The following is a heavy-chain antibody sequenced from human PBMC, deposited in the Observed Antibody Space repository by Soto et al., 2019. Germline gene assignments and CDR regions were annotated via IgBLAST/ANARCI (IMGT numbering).Heavy chain of an antibody. Sequence: ASVKVSCTASGYTFTSYGISWVRQAPGQGLEWMGWISAYNGNTNYAQKLQGRVTMTTDTSTSTAYMELSSLRSDDTAVYYCARDSTGYSRRWLYYYYYFLDVWGKGTTVTVSS. CDR2: ISAYNGNT. V-gene: IGHV1-18*01. J-gene: IGHJ6*03. CDR1: GYTFTSYG. D-gene: IGHD6-13*01. CDR3: ARDSTGYSRRWLYYYYYFLDV.